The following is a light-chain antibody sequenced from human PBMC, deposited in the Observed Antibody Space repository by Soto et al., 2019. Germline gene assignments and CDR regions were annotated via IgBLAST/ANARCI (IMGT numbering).Light chain of an antibody. V-gene: IGKV1-39*01. CDR1: QSISSY. Sequence: DIQMTQSPSSRSASLGDRVTITCRASQSISSYLNWYQQKPGKAPKLLIYAASSLQSGVPSRFSGSGSGTDFTLTISSLQPEDFATYYCQQSYSIPWTFGQGTKVDIK. J-gene: IGKJ1*01. CDR3: QQSYSIPWT. CDR2: AAS.